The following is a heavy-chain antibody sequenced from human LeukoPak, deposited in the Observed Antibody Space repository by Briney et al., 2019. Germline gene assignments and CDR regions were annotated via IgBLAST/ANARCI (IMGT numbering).Heavy chain of an antibody. V-gene: IGHV1-46*01. Sequence: GASVKVSCKASGYTFTSYYMHWVRQAPGQGLEWMGIINPSGGSTSYAQKFQGRVTMTRDTSTSTVYMELSSLRSEDTAVYYCARAALAGTLETSYYYFDYWGQGTLVTVSS. CDR1: GYTFTSYY. J-gene: IGHJ4*02. CDR3: ARAALAGTLETSYYYFDY. CDR2: INPSGGST. D-gene: IGHD6-19*01.